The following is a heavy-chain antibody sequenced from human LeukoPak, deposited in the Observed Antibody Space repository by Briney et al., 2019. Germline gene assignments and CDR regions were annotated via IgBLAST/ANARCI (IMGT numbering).Heavy chain of an antibody. D-gene: IGHD3-16*01. CDR3: TTDWGTGTRPVVAFDL. J-gene: IGHJ3*01. Sequence: GGSLRLSCAASGFTFSAAWMSWVRQAPGKGLEWVGRIKSKRNGVTTDYAAPVKGRFTVSRDDSKNTLFLEMNSLKNEDTAVYYCTTDWGTGTRPVVAFDLWGQGTMVTISS. CDR1: GFTFSAAW. V-gene: IGHV3-15*01. CDR2: IKSKRNGVTT.